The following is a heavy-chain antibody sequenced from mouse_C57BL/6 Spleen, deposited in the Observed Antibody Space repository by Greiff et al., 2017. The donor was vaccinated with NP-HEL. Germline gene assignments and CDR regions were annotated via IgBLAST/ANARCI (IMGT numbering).Heavy chain of an antibody. V-gene: IGHV14-2*01. J-gene: IGHJ2*01. CDR1: GFNIKDYY. CDR2: IDPEDGET. D-gene: IGHD4-1*01. CDR3: ARGGTGNMDY. Sequence: EVKLQESGAELVKPGASVKLSCTASGFNIKDYYMHWVKQRTEQGLEWIGRIDPEDGETKYAPKFQGKAPITSDTSHNTAYLQLSSLTSEDPAVNYCARGGTGNMDYWGQGTTLTVSS.